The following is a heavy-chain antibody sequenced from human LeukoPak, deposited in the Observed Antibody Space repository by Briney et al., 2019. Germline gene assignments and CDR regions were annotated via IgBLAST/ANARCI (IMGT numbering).Heavy chain of an antibody. CDR1: GFSFSSYD. CDR3: ARGSSSGWYT. Sequence: GGSLRPSCAASGFSFSSYDMNWVRQAPGKGLEWVSRISGSGGSTYFADSVKGRFTVSRDNSKNTLYLQMNSLGAEDTALYYCARGSSSGWYTWGQGTLVTVSS. V-gene: IGHV3-23*01. D-gene: IGHD6-19*01. CDR2: ISGSGGST. J-gene: IGHJ5*02.